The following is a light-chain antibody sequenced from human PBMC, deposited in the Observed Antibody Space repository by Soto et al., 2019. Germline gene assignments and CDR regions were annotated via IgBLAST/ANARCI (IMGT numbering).Light chain of an antibody. J-gene: IGLJ2*01. Sequence: QSALTQPASVSGSPEQSISIPCTGTSSDVGGYSYVSWYQQRPGKAPKLMIYEVNNRPSGVSNRFSGSKSGNSASLTISGLQAEDEADYYCSSYTSSSTLVVFGGGTKVTVL. CDR2: EVN. V-gene: IGLV2-14*01. CDR1: SSDVGGYSY. CDR3: SSYTSSSTLVV.